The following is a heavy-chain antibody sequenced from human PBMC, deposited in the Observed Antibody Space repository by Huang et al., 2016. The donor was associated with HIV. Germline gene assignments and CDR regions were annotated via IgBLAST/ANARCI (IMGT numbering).Heavy chain of an antibody. CDR1: GFTLSSYW. D-gene: IGHD1-26*01. CDR2: IKPDGSGA. Sequence: EVQLVESGGGLVPPGGSLRLSCAAPGFTLSSYWMSWVRQAPGRGLKWVANIKPDGSGAYYVDSVRGRFTISRDTAKNALYLQINNLRAEDTAVYYCARLGRDYSHDFWGQGSLVIVSS. CDR3: ARLGRDYSHDF. J-gene: IGHJ4*02. V-gene: IGHV3-7*03.